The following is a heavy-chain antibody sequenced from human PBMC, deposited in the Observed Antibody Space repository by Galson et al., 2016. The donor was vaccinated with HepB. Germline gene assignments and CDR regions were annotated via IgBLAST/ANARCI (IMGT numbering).Heavy chain of an antibody. D-gene: IGHD6-13*01. V-gene: IGHV3-33*01. Sequence: SLRLSCAASGFIFSHYGMHWVRQAPGEGLEWVAMIWFDGSSKHHSDSVRGRFTISRDNSKNTLYLEMNSLRAEDTAVYYCAPEDLSSPGNGALDIWGQGAMVTVSS. CDR1: GFIFSHYG. J-gene: IGHJ3*02. CDR3: APEDLSSPGNGALDI. CDR2: IWFDGSSK.